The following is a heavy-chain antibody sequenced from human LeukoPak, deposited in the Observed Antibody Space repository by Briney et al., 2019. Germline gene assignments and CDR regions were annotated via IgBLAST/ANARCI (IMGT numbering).Heavy chain of an antibody. Sequence: PGGSLRLSCAASGFTFSEYWMHWVRQAPGKGLVWVSRTNTDGSFTRYADSVQGRFTISRDTAKNTLFLQMNSLRAEDTAVYYCAREAKVGGALQYWGQGILVTVSS. CDR3: AREAKVGGALQY. D-gene: IGHD1-26*01. CDR1: GFTFSEYW. CDR2: TNTDGSFT. J-gene: IGHJ4*02. V-gene: IGHV3-74*01.